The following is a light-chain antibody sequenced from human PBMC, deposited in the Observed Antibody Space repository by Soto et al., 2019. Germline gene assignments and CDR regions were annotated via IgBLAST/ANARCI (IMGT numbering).Light chain of an antibody. CDR1: QSVGSN. V-gene: IGKV3-15*01. J-gene: IGKJ1*01. Sequence: EIVMTQSPATLSVSPGERATLSCRASQSVGSNVAWYQQKPGQAPRLLIYGASSRATGIPARVSGSGSVTDFTLTISSLQSDDVGVYYCQQYNERPPWTFGQGTKVEIK. CDR3: QQYNERPPWT. CDR2: GAS.